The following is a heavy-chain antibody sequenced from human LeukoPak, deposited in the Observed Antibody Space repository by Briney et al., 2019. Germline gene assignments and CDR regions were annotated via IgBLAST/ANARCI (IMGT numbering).Heavy chain of an antibody. CDR2: IKSKTDSGRT. CDR1: GFTFSNAW. CDR3: TTGYCTNGVCYSFDY. Sequence: GGSLRLSCAASGFTFSNAWMIRVRQAPGKGLEWVGRIKSKTDSGRTDYAAPVKGRFTISRDDSKNTLYLQMNSLKTEDTAVHYCTTGYCTNGVCYSFDYWGQGTLVTVSS. V-gene: IGHV3-15*01. J-gene: IGHJ4*02. D-gene: IGHD2-8*01.